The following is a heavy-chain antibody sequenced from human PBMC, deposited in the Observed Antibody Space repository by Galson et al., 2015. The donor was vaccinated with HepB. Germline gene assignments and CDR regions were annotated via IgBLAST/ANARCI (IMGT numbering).Heavy chain of an antibody. CDR2: ISYDGSNK. Sequence: SLRLSCAASGFTFSSYGMHWVRQAPGKGLEWVAVISYDGSNKYYADSVKGRFTISRDNSKNTLYLQMNSLRAEDTAVYYCAKDSGIVASDGFDLWGQGTLVTVSS. V-gene: IGHV3-30*18. CDR3: AKDSGIVASDGFDL. CDR1: GFTFSSYG. J-gene: IGHJ5*02. D-gene: IGHD1-26*01.